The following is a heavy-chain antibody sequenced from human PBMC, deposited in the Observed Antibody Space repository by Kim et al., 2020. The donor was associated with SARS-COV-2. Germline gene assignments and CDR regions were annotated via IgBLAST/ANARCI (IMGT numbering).Heavy chain of an antibody. D-gene: IGHD3-9*01. CDR2: INPSGGST. CDR1: GYTFTSYY. Sequence: ASVKVSCKASGYTFTSYYMHWVRQAPGQGLEWMGIINPSGGSTSYAQKFQGRVTMTRDTSTSTVYMELSSLRSEDTAVYYCARDLMGLRYFDWLPGDYWGQGTLVTVSS. CDR3: ARDLMGLRYFDWLPGDY. J-gene: IGHJ4*02. V-gene: IGHV1-46*01.